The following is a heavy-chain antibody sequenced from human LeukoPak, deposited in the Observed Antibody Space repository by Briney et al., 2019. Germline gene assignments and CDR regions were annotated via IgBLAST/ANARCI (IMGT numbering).Heavy chain of an antibody. D-gene: IGHD1-14*01. Sequence: CETLSLTCAVYGGSLSGYYWSWIRQPPGKGLEWIGEINHSGSTNYNPSLKSRVTISVDTSKNQFSLKLSSVTAADTAVYYCASPHNAGAFDIWGQGTIDPVSS. CDR1: GGSLSGYY. J-gene: IGHJ3*02. CDR2: INHSGST. V-gene: IGHV4-34*01. CDR3: ASPHNAGAFDI.